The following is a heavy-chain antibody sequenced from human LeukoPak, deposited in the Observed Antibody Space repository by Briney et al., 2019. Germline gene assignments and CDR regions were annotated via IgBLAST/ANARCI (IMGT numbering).Heavy chain of an antibody. CDR1: GFTFSNYP. CDR3: ARFHDSSGYYPGAFDI. Sequence: GGSLRLSCAASGFTFSNYPMNWVRQAPGKGLEGVSTISVSGVGTYYADSVKGRFTISRDNSKNTLYLQMNNLRAEDTAVYYCARFHDSSGYYPGAFDIWGQGTMVTVSS. J-gene: IGHJ3*02. D-gene: IGHD3-22*01. V-gene: IGHV3-23*01. CDR2: ISVSGVGT.